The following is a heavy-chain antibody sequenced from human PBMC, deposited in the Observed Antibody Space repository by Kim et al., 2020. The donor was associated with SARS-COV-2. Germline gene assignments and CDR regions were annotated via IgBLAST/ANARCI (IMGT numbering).Heavy chain of an antibody. D-gene: IGHD5-18*01. J-gene: IGHJ4*02. Sequence: SLKSRVTISVDTSKNQFSLKLSSVTAADTAAYYCASSHRGYSYGLYYFDYWGQGTLVTVSS. V-gene: IGHV4-39*01. CDR3: ASSHRGYSYGLYYFDY.